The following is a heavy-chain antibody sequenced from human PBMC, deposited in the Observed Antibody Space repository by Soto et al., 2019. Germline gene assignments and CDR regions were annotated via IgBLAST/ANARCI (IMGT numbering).Heavy chain of an antibody. D-gene: IGHD6-19*01. CDR2: ISYDGINK. CDR3: TKDHSTTGWAFDH. V-gene: IGHV3-30*18. Sequence: QVQLVESGGGVVQPGRSLRLSCEASGFIFSDCGMHWVRPAPGKGLEWVGVISYDGINKYYADSMKGRFTISRDNSKNMVYLQLHTLRVEDTAVYYWTKDHSTTGWAFDHWGQGALVTVSS. CDR1: GFIFSDCG. J-gene: IGHJ4*02.